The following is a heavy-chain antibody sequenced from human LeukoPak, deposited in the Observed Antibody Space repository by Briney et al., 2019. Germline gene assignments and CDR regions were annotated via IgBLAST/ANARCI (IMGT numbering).Heavy chain of an antibody. CDR3: AKDISLEQWLVLNY. CDR1: GFTFSNYW. J-gene: IGHJ4*02. CDR2: IRPDGSDV. V-gene: IGHV3-74*01. Sequence: GGSLRLSCAASGFTFSNYWMHWVRQAPGKGLVWVSRIRPDGSDVVYADSAKGRFTISRDNAESTLYLQMNSLRAEDTALYYCAKDISLEQWLVLNYWGQGTLVTVSS. D-gene: IGHD6-19*01.